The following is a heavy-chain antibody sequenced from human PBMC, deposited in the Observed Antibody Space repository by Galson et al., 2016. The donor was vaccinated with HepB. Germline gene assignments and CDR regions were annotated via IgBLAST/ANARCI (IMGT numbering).Heavy chain of an antibody. D-gene: IGHD1-14*01. V-gene: IGHV4-34*01. J-gene: IGHJ3*02. CDR1: GGPVIDYS. Sequence: ETLSLTCGVYGGPVIDYSWNWIRQPPGKGLEWIGEINISGTTKSNPSLKSRVTISVDTSKSQFSLKLNSVTAADTAIYYCARINRVRTFDIWGQGTLVTVSS. CDR3: ARINRVRTFDI. CDR2: INISGTT.